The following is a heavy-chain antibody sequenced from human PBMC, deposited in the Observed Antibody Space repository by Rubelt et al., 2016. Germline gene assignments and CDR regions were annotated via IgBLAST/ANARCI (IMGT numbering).Heavy chain of an antibody. CDR1: GGTFNSYV. CDR2: NMPILNKT. Sequence: QVPLVQSGAEVKKPGSSVQVSCKDSGGTFNSYVISWVRQAPGQGLEWMGRNMPILNKTNYAQKFQDRVTITADKPSNTACGELRRLTSEDAAGYYCAGTTGGAIDRWGQGTLVTVSS. D-gene: IGHD2-8*02. V-gene: IGHV1-69*04. CDR3: AGTTGGAIDR. J-gene: IGHJ4*02.